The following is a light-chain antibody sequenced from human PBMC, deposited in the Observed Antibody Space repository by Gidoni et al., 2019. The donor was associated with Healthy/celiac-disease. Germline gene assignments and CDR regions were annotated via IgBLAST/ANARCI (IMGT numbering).Light chain of an antibody. CDR3: QQYGSSRVT. CDR1: QSVSSSY. J-gene: IGKJ1*01. CDR2: GAS. Sequence: EIVLTQSPGTLSLSPGKRATLSGRASQSVSSSYLAWYQQKPGQAPRLLIYGASSRATGIPDRFSGSGSGTDFTITISRLEPEDFAVYYCQQYGSSRVTFGQGTKVEIK. V-gene: IGKV3-20*01.